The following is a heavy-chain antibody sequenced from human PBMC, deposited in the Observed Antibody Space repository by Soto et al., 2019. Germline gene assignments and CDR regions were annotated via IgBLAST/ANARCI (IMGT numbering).Heavy chain of an antibody. V-gene: IGHV3-30*18. D-gene: IGHD3-3*01. CDR2: ISYDGSNK. CDR3: AKEYYDFWSGSYNWFDP. Sequence: GSLRRSCAASVFTVSSYGMHWVRQAPGKGLEWVAVISYDGSNKYYADSVKGRFTISRDNSKNTLYLQMNSLRAEDTAVYYCAKEYYDFWSGSYNWFDPWGQGTLVTVSS. CDR1: VFTVSSYG. J-gene: IGHJ5*02.